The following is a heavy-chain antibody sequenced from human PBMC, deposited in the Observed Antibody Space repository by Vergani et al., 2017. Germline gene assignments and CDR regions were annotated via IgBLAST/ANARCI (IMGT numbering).Heavy chain of an antibody. CDR2: IYYSGST. Sequence: QVQLQESGPGLVKPSQTLSLTCTVSGGSISSGDYYWSWIRQPPGKGLEWIGYIYYSGSTYYNPSLKSRVTISVDTSKKQFSLKLSSVTAADTAVYYCARGKGVVQLWYPSWYFDLWGRGTLVTVSS. J-gene: IGHJ2*01. CDR1: GGSISSGDYY. CDR3: ARGKGVVQLWYPSWYFDL. V-gene: IGHV4-30-4*08. D-gene: IGHD5-18*01.